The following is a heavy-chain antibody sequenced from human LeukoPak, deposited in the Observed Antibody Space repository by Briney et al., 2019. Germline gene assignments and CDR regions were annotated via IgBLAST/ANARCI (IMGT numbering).Heavy chain of an antibody. CDR2: IRSSGSTI. CDR3: ARETCGEDY. J-gene: IGHJ4*02. D-gene: IGHD4-17*01. V-gene: IGHV3-48*03. CDR1: GFTFSSYG. Sequence: PGGSLRLSCVASGFTFSSYGMNCVRQAPGKGLEWVSYIRSSGSTIYYADSVKGRFTISRDNAKNSLYLQMNSLRAEDTAVYYCARETCGEDYWGQGTLVTVSS.